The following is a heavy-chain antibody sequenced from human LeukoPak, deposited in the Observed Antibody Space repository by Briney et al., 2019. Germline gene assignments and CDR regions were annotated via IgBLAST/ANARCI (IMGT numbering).Heavy chain of an antibody. CDR2: INPNSGGT. CDR1: GYTFTGYY. V-gene: IGHV1-2*02. CDR3: ARVPIAAAGTSLDY. J-gene: IGHJ4*02. Sequence: ASVKVSCKASGYTFTGYYMHWVRQAPGQGLEWMGWINPNSGGTNYAQKVQGRVTMTRDTSISTAYMELSRLRSDDTAVYYCARVPIAAAGTSLDYWGQGTLVTVSS. D-gene: IGHD6-13*01.